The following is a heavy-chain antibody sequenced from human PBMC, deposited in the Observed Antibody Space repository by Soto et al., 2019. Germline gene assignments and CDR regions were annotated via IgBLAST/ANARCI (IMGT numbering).Heavy chain of an antibody. CDR1: GGSVSIGTYY. V-gene: IGHV4-61*01. CDR3: ARGVRAYCGGDCYPGGAFDI. D-gene: IGHD2-21*02. Sequence: SETLSLTCTVPGGSVSIGTYYWSWIRQPPGKGLEWIGFIHYSGSTNYNPSLKSRVTMSVDTPKNQFSLKLTSVNAADTAVYYCARGVRAYCGGDCYPGGAFDIWGQGTMVTVSS. J-gene: IGHJ3*02. CDR2: IHYSGST.